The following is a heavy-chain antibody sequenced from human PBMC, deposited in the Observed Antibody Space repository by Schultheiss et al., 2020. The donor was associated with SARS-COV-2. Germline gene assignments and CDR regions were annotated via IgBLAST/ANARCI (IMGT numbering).Heavy chain of an antibody. V-gene: IGHV4-61*08. D-gene: IGHD6-19*01. J-gene: IGHJ1*01. CDR2: IYYSGST. CDR3: ARAPWYSSGWYDGFQH. CDR1: GGSISSGGYY. Sequence: SETLSLTCTVSGGSISSGGYYWSWIRQHPGKGLEWIGYIYYSGSTNYNPSLKSRVTISVDTSKNQFSLKLSSVTAADTAVYYCARAPWYSSGWYDGFQHWGQGTLVTVSS.